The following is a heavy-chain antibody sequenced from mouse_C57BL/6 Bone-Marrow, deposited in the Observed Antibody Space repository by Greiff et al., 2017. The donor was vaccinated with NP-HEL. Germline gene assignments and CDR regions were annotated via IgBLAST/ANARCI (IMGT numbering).Heavy chain of an antibody. CDR2: IYPGGGNT. CDR3: AREGSYYGSSPWYFDV. CDR1: GYSFTSYY. J-gene: IGHJ1*03. Sequence: QVQLQQSGPELVKPGASVKISCKASGYSFTSYYIHWVKQRPGQGLEWIGWIYPGGGNTKYNEKFKGKATLTADTSSSTAYMQLSSLTSEDSAVYYCAREGSYYGSSPWYFDVWGTGTTVTVSS. D-gene: IGHD1-1*01. V-gene: IGHV1-66*01.